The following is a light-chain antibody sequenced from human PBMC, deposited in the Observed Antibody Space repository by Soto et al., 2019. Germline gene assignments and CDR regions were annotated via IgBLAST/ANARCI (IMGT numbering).Light chain of an antibody. CDR3: QQYGSSPYT. Sequence: EIVLTKSPGTLSLSPGERATLSCRASQSVSSSYLAWYQQKPGQAPRLLIFDASFRTTGIPDRFSGSGSGTEFTLTISRLEPEDFAVYYCQQYGSSPYTFGLGTRLEIK. CDR1: QSVSSSY. V-gene: IGKV3-20*01. CDR2: DAS. J-gene: IGKJ2*01.